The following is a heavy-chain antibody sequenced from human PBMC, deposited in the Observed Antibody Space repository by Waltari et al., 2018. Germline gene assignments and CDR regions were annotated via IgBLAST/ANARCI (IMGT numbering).Heavy chain of an antibody. CDR3: ATLIPHYYDSSGYYPRDYYYYMDV. Sequence: EVQLVESGGGLVQPGGSLRLSCAASGFTFSSYAMSWVRQAPGKGLEWVSAISGSGGSTYYADAVKGQFNISRDNSKNTLYRQMNSLRAEDTAVYYCATLIPHYYDSSGYYPRDYYYYMDVWGKGTTVTVSS. CDR1: GFTFSSYA. CDR2: ISGSGGST. J-gene: IGHJ6*03. V-gene: IGHV3-23*04. D-gene: IGHD3-22*01.